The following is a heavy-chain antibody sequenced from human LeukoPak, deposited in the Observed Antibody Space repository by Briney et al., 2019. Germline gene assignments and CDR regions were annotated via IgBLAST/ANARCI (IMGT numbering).Heavy chain of an antibody. V-gene: IGHV3-15*01. CDR2: IKSKTAGGTA. D-gene: IGHD6-13*01. CDR1: GFTFSNAW. CDR3: TTVGPRAAAPGFAY. J-gene: IGHJ4*02. Sequence: SGESLRLSCAASGFTFSNAWMSWVRQAPGKGLEWVGRIKSKTAGGTADYAAPVKGRFTISRDDSKNTLYLQMNSLTTEDTAVYYCTTVGPRAAAPGFAYWGQGTLVTVSS.